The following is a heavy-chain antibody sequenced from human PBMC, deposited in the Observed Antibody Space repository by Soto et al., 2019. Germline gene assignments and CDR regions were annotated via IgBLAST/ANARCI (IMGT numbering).Heavy chain of an antibody. D-gene: IGHD3-3*01. CDR3: AARITVFGLLIPPFDP. Sequence: SETLSLTCAVYGGSVNGYYWNWIRQPPGKGLERIGEINHTGGTHYNLSLKSRVTMSVDTSKNQFSLRLSSVTAADTAIYYCAARITVFGLLIPPFDPWGQGTQVTVSS. J-gene: IGHJ5*02. V-gene: IGHV4-34*01. CDR1: GGSVNGYY. CDR2: INHTGGT.